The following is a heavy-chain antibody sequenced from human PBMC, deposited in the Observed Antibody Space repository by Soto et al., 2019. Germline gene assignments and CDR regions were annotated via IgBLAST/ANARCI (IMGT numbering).Heavy chain of an antibody. Sequence: GGSLRLSCAASGFTFSSYAMHWVRQAPGKGLEWVAVISYDGSNKYYADSVKGRFTISRDNSKNTLYLQMNSLRAEDTAVYYCAREKAVAGNYYYYGMDVWGQGTTVTVS. CDR2: ISYDGSNK. J-gene: IGHJ6*02. D-gene: IGHD6-19*01. CDR1: GFTFSSYA. V-gene: IGHV3-30-3*01. CDR3: AREKAVAGNYYYYGMDV.